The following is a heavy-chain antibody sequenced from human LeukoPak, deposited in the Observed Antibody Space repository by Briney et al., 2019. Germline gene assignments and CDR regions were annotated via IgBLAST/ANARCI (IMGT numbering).Heavy chain of an antibody. D-gene: IGHD6-13*01. Sequence: ASVKVSCKASGYTFTSYGISWLRQAPGQGLEWMGWISAYNGNTNYAQKLQGRVTMTTDTSTSTAYIELRSLRSDDTAVYYCARVVEQQPLNWFDPWGQGTLVTVSS. CDR1: GYTFTSYG. CDR2: ISAYNGNT. V-gene: IGHV1-18*01. J-gene: IGHJ5*02. CDR3: ARVVEQQPLNWFDP.